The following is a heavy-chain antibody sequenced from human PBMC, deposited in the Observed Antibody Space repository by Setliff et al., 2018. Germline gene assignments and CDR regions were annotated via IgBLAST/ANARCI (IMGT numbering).Heavy chain of an antibody. D-gene: IGHD2-2*01. J-gene: IGHJ6*02. Sequence: QPGGSLRLSCAASGFTFSSCNMDWVRQAPGKGLEWVSGIGGRGISTYYADSVKGRFIISRDNSENTLYLQMNSLRAEDTAVYYCAVLVVVTYGMDVWGQGTTVTVSS. CDR3: AVLVVVTYGMDV. V-gene: IGHV3-23*01. CDR1: GFTFSSCN. CDR2: IGGRGIST.